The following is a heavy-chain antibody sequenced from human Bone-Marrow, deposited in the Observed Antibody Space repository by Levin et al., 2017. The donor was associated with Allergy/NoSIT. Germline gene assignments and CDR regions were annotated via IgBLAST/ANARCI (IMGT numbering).Heavy chain of an antibody. Sequence: ASVKVSCETSGYIFTDHYGHWVRQAPGQGLHWMGWINPRRGNTKYAQNFQGRVTMTRDTSINTAYMELTRLRSDDTAIYYCARAFCIGTTCNPNFDYWGPGSLVTVSS. CDR3: ARAFCIGTTCNPNFDY. J-gene: IGHJ4*02. V-gene: IGHV1-2*02. CDR2: INPRRGNT. CDR1: GYIFTDHY. D-gene: IGHD1-14*01.